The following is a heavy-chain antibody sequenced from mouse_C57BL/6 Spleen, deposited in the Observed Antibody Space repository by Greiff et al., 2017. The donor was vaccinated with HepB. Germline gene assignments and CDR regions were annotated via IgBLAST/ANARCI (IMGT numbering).Heavy chain of an antibody. CDR2: IDPSDSYT. CDR1: GYTFTSYW. V-gene: IGHV1-50*01. CDR3: ARGLTGTRGYFDV. D-gene: IGHD4-1*01. J-gene: IGHJ1*03. Sequence: QVHVKQPGAELVKPGASVKLSCKASGYTFTSYWMQWVKQRPGQGLEWIGEIDPSDSYTNYNQKFKGKATLTVDTSSSTAYMQLSSLTSEDSAVYYCARGLTGTRGYFDVWGTGTTVTVSS.